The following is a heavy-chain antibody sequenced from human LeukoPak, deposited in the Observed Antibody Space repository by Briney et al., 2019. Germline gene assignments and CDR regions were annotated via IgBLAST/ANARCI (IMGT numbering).Heavy chain of an antibody. CDR2: INTSGGST. D-gene: IGHD3-10*01. CDR1: VYTFTSYY. Sequence: ASVKVSCKASVYTFTSYYMHWVRQPRGQGLEGMGIINTSGGSTSYAQKFQGRVTMTSSTSTSTAYMEQSNLRSHDTAVYYCARPYGAGIVYWFDPWGQGTLVTVSS. J-gene: IGHJ5*02. V-gene: IGHV1-46*01. CDR3: ARPYGAGIVYWFDP.